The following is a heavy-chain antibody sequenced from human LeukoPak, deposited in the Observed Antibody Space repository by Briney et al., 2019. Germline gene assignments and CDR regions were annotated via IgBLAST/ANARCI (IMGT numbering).Heavy chain of an antibody. J-gene: IGHJ3*02. Sequence: KLQGRVTMTTDTSTSTAYMELRSLRSDDTAVYYCARPAGPHAFDIWGQGTMVTVSS. V-gene: IGHV1-18*01. CDR3: ARPAGPHAFDI.